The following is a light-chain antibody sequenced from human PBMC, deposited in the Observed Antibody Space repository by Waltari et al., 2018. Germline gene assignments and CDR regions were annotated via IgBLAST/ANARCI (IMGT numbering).Light chain of an antibody. CDR3: QQYGTAPHT. Sequence: SPGTPSFSSGERAPLCCRVRQSVTSDHLAWYQQKPGQAPRFLMYEASNRVAGIPARFSGSGSETDFTLTISRVEPEDFAVYYCQQYGTAPHTFGGGTKVEL. V-gene: IGKV3-20*01. CDR1: QSVTSDH. CDR2: EAS. J-gene: IGKJ4*01.